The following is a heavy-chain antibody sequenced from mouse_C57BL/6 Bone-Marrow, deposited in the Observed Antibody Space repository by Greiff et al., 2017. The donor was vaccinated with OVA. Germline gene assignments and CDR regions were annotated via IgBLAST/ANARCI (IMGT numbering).Heavy chain of an antibody. J-gene: IGHJ2*01. D-gene: IGHD1-1*01. CDR3: ARHEGYLYYFDY. CDR2: FYPGSGSI. CDR1: GYTFTEYT. Sequence: QVHVKQSGAELVKPGASVKLSCKASGYTFTEYTIHWVKQRSGQGLEWIGWFYPGSGSIKYNEKFKDKATLTGDKSSSTVYMELSRLTSEDSAVYFCARHEGYLYYFDYWGQGTTLTVSS. V-gene: IGHV1-62-2*01.